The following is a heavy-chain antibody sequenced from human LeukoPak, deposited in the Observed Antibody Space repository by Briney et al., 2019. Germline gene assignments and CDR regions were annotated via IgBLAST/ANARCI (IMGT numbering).Heavy chain of an antibody. CDR3: AKDRMDPVNY. V-gene: IGHV3-23*01. CDR1: GFTFSSYG. D-gene: IGHD2-2*03. CDR2: ITGSGDRT. J-gene: IGHJ4*02. Sequence: GGTLRLSCAASGFTFSSYGMSWVRQALGKGLEWVSAITGSGDRTYYADSVKGRFTISRDNSKNTLYLQMNSLRAEDTALYYCAKDRMDPVNYWGQGTLVTVSS.